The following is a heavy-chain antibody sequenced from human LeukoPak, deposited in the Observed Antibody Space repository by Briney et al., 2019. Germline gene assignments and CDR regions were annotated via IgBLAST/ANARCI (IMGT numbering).Heavy chain of an antibody. CDR3: ASSSFYDSSGYSYYFDY. Sequence: GRSLRLSCAASEFAFSSYGMHWVRQAPGKGLEWVAVISYDGSNKYYADSVKGRFTISRDNSKNTLYLQMNSLRAEDTAVYYCASSSFYDSSGYSYYFDYWGQGTLVTVSS. CDR1: EFAFSSYG. D-gene: IGHD3-22*01. V-gene: IGHV3-30*03. J-gene: IGHJ4*02. CDR2: ISYDGSNK.